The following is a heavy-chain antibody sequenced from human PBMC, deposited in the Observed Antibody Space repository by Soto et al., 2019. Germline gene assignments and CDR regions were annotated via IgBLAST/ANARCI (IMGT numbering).Heavy chain of an antibody. V-gene: IGHV1-18*04. CDR3: ARELSRRGLGYCSSTSCFLGHYYYYYGMDV. Sequence: ASVKVSCKASGYTFTSYGISWVRQAPGQGLEWMGWVSAYNGNTNYAQKLQGRVTMTTDTSTSTAYMELRSLRSDDTAVYYCARELSRRGLGYCSSTSCFLGHYYYYYGMDVWGQGTTVTVSS. J-gene: IGHJ6*02. CDR1: GYTFTSYG. CDR2: VSAYNGNT. D-gene: IGHD2-2*01.